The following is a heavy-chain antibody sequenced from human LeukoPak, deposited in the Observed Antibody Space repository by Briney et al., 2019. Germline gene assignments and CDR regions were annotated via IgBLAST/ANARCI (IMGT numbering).Heavy chain of an antibody. J-gene: IGHJ6*02. D-gene: IGHD3-3*01. V-gene: IGHV3-9*01. Sequence: GGSLRLSCAASGFTFDDYAMRWVRQAPGKGLEWVSGISWNSGSIGYADTVKGRFTISRDNAKNSLYLQMNSLRAEDTALYYCAKDIGYDLYYYGMDVWGQGTTVTVSS. CDR1: GFTFDDYA. CDR2: ISWNSGSI. CDR3: AKDIGYDLYYYGMDV.